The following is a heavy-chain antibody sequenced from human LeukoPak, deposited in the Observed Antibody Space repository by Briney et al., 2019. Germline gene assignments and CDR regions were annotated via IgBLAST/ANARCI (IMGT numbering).Heavy chain of an antibody. CDR3: ARTYYYDSSGYYHRDSTTLVHAFDI. D-gene: IGHD3-22*01. CDR2: VYHSGST. J-gene: IGHJ3*02. CDR1: GYSISSGYY. Sequence: PSETLSLTCTVSGYSISSGYYWGWIRQPPGKGLEWIGSVYHSGSTYYNPSLKSRVTISVDTSKNQFSLKLSSVTAADTAVYYCARTYYYDSSGYYHRDSTTLVHAFDIWGQGTMVTVSS. V-gene: IGHV4-38-2*02.